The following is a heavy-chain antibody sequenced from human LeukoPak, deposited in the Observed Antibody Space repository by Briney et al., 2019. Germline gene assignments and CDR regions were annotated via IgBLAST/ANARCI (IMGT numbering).Heavy chain of an antibody. D-gene: IGHD1-14*01. CDR3: ARVGQPGGGYFDY. V-gene: IGHV4-59*01. Sequence: SETRSLTCTVSGGSISSYYWSWIRQPPGKGLEWIGYIYYSGSTNYNPSLKSRVTISVDTSKNQFSLKLSSVTAADTAVYYCARVGQPGGGYFDYWGQGTLVTVSS. J-gene: IGHJ4*02. CDR2: IYYSGST. CDR1: GGSISSYY.